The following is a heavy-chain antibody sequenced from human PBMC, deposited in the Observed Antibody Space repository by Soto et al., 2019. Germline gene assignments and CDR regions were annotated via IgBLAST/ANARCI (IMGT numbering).Heavy chain of an antibody. Sequence: QVELQESGPGLVKPSETLSLSCSVSGGSMSNYYWTWIRQPPGKGLEWIGYVNYIGSTSYNPSLNSRVTISVDTAKTQFSLRMNSVTATDTAVYYCGRLHEGYSSPWIDSWGQGTLVTVSS. J-gene: IGHJ4*02. CDR1: GGSMSNYY. D-gene: IGHD6-13*01. CDR3: GRLHEGYSSPWIDS. V-gene: IGHV4-59*08. CDR2: VNYIGST.